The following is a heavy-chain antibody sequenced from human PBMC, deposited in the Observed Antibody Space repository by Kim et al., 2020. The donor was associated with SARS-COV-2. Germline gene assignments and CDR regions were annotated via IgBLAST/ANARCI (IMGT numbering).Heavy chain of an antibody. J-gene: IGHJ2*01. CDR1: GFTFSSYG. CDR2: IWYDGSNK. Sequence: GGSLRLSCAASGFTFSSYGMHWVRQAPGKGLEWVAVIWYDGSNKYYADSVKGRFTISRDNSKNTLYLQMNSLRAEDTAVYYCARDPTTFLWYFDLWGRGTLVTVSS. V-gene: IGHV3-33*01. D-gene: IGHD4-17*01. CDR3: ARDPTTFLWYFDL.